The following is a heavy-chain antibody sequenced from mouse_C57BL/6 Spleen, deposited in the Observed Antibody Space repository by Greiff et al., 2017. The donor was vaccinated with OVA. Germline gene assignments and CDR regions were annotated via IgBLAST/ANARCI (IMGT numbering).Heavy chain of an antibody. V-gene: IGHV1-54*01. J-gene: IGHJ1*03. CDR2: INPGSGGT. CDR1: GYAFTNYL. Sequence: QVQLKESGAELVRPGTSVKVSCKASGYAFTNYLIEWVKQRPGQGLEWIGVINPGSGGTNYNEKFKGKATLTADKSSSTAYMQLSSLTSEDSAVYFCARSESWYFDVWGTGTTVTVSS. CDR3: ARSESWYFDV.